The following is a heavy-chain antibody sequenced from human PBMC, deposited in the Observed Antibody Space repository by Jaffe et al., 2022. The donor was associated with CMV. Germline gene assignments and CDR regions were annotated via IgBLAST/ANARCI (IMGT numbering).Heavy chain of an antibody. CDR2: INPNSGGT. CDR1: GYTFTGYY. V-gene: IGHV1-2*04. CDR3: ARGPRTVTTLWARNFSRNMDV. D-gene: IGHD4-17*01. J-gene: IGHJ6*03. Sequence: QVQLVQSGAEVKKPGASVKVSCKASGYTFTGYYMHWVRQAPGQGLEWMGWINPNSGGTNYAQKFQGWVTMTRDTSISTAYMELSRLRSDDTAVYYCARGPRTVTTLWARNFSRNMDVWGKGTTVTVSS.